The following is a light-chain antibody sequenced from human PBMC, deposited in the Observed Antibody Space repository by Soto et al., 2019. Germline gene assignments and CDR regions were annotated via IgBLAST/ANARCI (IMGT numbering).Light chain of an antibody. CDR1: QTVDSRY. CDR3: QHYGNSLLT. J-gene: IGKJ4*01. Sequence: EIVLTQSPGTLSLSPGERATLSCRASQTVDSRYLAWYQHIPGQAPGALIYGSDIRAAGVPDRISGSGSEPDFTPTISRLKPEDFAVYYCQHYGNSLLTFGGGTKVEIK. V-gene: IGKV3-20*01. CDR2: GSD.